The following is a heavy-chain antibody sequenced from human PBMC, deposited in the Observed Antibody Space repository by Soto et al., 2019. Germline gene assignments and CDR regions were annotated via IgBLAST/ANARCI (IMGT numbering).Heavy chain of an antibody. Sequence: GASVKVSCKASGGTFSSYAISWVRQAPGQGLEWMGWISAYNGNTNYAQKLQGRVTMTTDTSTSTAYMELRSLRSDDTAVYYCATSAGGYSGYDPMGFDYWGQGTLVTVS. CDR1: GGTFSSYA. V-gene: IGHV1-18*01. D-gene: IGHD5-12*01. J-gene: IGHJ4*02. CDR2: ISAYNGNT. CDR3: ATSAGGYSGYDPMGFDY.